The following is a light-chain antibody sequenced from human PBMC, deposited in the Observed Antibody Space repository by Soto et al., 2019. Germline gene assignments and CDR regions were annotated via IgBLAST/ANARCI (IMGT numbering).Light chain of an antibody. V-gene: IGKV1-39*01. J-gene: IGKJ1*01. CDR1: QSISSY. CDR2: AAS. CDR3: QQSYSTPWP. Sequence: DIQMTQSPSSLSASVGDRVTIACRASQSISSYLNWYQQKPGKAPKLLIYAASSLQSGVPSRFSGSGSGTDFTLTISSLQPEDFATYYCQQSYSTPWPFGQGTNVDIK.